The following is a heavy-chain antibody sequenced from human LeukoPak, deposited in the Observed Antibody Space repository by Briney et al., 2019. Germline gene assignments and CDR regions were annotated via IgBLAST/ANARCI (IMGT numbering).Heavy chain of an antibody. CDR3: ASLYGSGSYPGYYYYYMDV. V-gene: IGHV7-4-1*02. J-gene: IGHJ6*03. CDR1: GYTFTSYA. Sequence: GASVKVSCKASGYTFTSYAMNWVRQAPGQGLEWMGWINTNTGNPTYAQGFTGRFVFSLDASVSTAYLQISSLKAEDTAVYYCASLYGSGSYPGYYYYYMDVWGKGTTVTVSS. CDR2: INTNTGNP. D-gene: IGHD3-10*01.